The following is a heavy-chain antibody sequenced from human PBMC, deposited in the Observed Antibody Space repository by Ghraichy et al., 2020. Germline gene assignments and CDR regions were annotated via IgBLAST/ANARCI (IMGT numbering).Heavy chain of an antibody. J-gene: IGHJ3*01. Sequence: GGSLRLSCAASGFTVSTNYMSWVRQAPGKGLEWVSVIYGGGNTNYADSVKGRFTISRDNSKNTLYLQMNSLTAEDTAVYYCARGVVGLLAFDFWAQGTMVTVSS. V-gene: IGHV3-66*02. CDR1: GFTVSTNY. CDR2: IYGGGNT. CDR3: ARGVVGLLAFDF.